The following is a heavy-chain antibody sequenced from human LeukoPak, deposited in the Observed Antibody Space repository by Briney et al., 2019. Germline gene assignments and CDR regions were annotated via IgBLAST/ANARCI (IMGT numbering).Heavy chain of an antibody. V-gene: IGHV1-46*01. CDR3: ALDWGYCSSTSCLWIYVMDV. CDR2: INPTAGTT. J-gene: IGHJ6*02. D-gene: IGHD2-2*01. CDR1: VYTFTKYY. Sequence: ASVKFSFMASVYTFTKYYSHWLGPAPGQGLEWLGLINPTAGTTSYAQKFLGRVAMTRDTSTSTVYMELSSLTSEDTAVYYCALDWGYCSSTSCLWIYVMDVWGQGTTVTVSS.